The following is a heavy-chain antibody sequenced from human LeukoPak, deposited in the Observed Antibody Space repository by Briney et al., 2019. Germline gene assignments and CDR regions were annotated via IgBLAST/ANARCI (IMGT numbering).Heavy chain of an antibody. J-gene: IGHJ4*02. CDR2: INSDGSRT. D-gene: IGHD2-21*02. CDR1: GFTLRSYE. CDR3: ARELPREVTLDY. Sequence: HSGGSLRLSCAASGFTLRSYEMHWVRQAPRKGLVWVSRINSDGSRTGYADSVKGRFAISRDNAKNTLYLQMNSLRAEDTAIYYCARELPREVTLDYWGQGTLVTVSS. V-gene: IGHV3-74*01.